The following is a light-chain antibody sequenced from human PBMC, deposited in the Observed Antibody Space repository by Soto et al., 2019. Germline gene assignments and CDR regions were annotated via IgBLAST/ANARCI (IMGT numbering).Light chain of an antibody. CDR2: SIS. J-gene: IGLJ2*01. Sequence: QTVVTQEPSLTVSPGGTVTLTCASTTGAVTSDYYPNWFQQKPGQAPRALIYSISNKHSWTPARFSGSLLGGKAVLTLSGVQPEDEADYYCLVFAAGPWVFGGGTKLTVL. V-gene: IGLV7-43*01. CDR1: TGAVTSDYY. CDR3: LVFAAGPWV.